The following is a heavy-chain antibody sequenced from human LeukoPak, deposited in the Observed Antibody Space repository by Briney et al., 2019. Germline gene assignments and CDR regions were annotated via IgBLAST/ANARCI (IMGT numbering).Heavy chain of an antibody. J-gene: IGHJ5*02. CDR1: GYTFTSYG. V-gene: IGHV1-18*01. Sequence: ASVKVSCKASGYTFTSYGISWVRQAPGQGLEWMGWISAYNGNTNYAQKLQGRVTMTTDTSTSTAYMELRRLRSDDTAVYYCARIGLGYDILTGYRNWFDPWGQGTLVTVSS. CDR2: ISAYNGNT. D-gene: IGHD3-9*01. CDR3: ARIGLGYDILTGYRNWFDP.